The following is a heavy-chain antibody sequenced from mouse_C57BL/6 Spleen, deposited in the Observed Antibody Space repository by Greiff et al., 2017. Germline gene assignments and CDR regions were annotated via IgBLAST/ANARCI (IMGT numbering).Heavy chain of an antibody. J-gene: IGHJ3*01. Sequence: QVQLQQSGAELVRPGASVTLSCKASGYTFTDYEMHWVKQTPVHGLEWIGAIDPETGGTAYKQKFKGQAILTADKSSSTAYMVLRSLTSEDSAVYYWTRSRGSSGYWFADWGQGTLVTVSA. CDR2: IDPETGGT. CDR1: GYTFTDYE. V-gene: IGHV1-15*01. CDR3: TRSRGSSGYWFAD. D-gene: IGHD3-2*02.